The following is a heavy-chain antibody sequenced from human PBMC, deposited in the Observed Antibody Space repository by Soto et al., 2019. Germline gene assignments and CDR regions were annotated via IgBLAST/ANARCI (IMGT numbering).Heavy chain of an antibody. D-gene: IGHD2-2*01. CDR1: GGSFSGYY. Sequence: SETLSLTCAVYGGSFSGYYWSWIRQPPGKGLEWIGEINHSGSTNYNPSLKSRVTISVDTSKNQFSLKLSSVTAADTAVYYCARGRVVPARHYYMDVWGKGTTVTVSS. J-gene: IGHJ6*03. CDR2: INHSGST. V-gene: IGHV4-34*01. CDR3: ARGRVVPARHYYMDV.